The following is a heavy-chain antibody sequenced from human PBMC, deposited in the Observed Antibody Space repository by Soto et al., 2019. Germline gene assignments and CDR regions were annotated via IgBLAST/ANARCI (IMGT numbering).Heavy chain of an antibody. CDR1: GASLTIGNHY. D-gene: IGHD3-9*01. CDR3: ARVRYFAPDP. V-gene: IGHV4-61*01. Sequence: QVQLQESGPGLVKPSETLSLTCTVSGASLTIGNHYWSWIRQPPGKGLEWIGYISYSAITNYNPSLKSRVTISADMSKNQFSLKLSSVTAADTAVYYCARVRYFAPDPWGQGILVTVSS. CDR2: ISYSAIT. J-gene: IGHJ5*02.